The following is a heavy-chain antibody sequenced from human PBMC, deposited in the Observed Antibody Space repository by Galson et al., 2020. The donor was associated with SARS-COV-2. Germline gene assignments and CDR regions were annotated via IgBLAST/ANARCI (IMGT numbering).Heavy chain of an antibody. CDR1: GGSISSYY. CDR3: ARRGFVVVPAAIQSHYYYYMDV. Sequence: SETLSLTCTVSGGSISSYYWSWIRQPPGKGLEWIGYIYYSGSTNYNPSLKSRVTISVDTSKNQFSLKLSSVTAADTAVYYCARRGFVVVPAAIQSHYYYYMDVWGKGTTVTVSS. J-gene: IGHJ6*03. V-gene: IGHV4-59*08. CDR2: IYYSGST. D-gene: IGHD2-2*02.